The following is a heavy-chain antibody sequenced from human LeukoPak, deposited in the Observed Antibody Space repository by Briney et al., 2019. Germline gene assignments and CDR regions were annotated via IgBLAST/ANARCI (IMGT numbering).Heavy chain of an antibody. J-gene: IGHJ4*02. CDR3: ARQRYSDY. V-gene: IGHV3-7*01. Sequence: GGSLRLSCAASGFTFSSYGMHWVRQAPGKGLEWVANIKEDGSENSYVESVKGRFTISRDNAKNSLYLQLNSLRAEDTAVYFCARQRYSDYWGQGTLVTVSS. CDR1: GFTFSSYG. CDR2: IKEDGSEN. D-gene: IGHD1-1*01.